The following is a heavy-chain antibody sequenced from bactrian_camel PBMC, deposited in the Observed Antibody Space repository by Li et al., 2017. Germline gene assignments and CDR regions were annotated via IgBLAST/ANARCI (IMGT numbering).Heavy chain of an antibody. J-gene: IGHJ4*01. CDR1: GYTLSRYC. V-gene: IGHV3S57*01. CDR3: AKDLLIAAPVAGCMASMRTLGADDNF. Sequence: HVQLVESGGGSVQAGGSLTLSCTTSGYTLSRYCLAWFRQAPGKQREAVATVDHTGHALYTDSVKGRFTISYDAAKATLYLQMNNLQPDDTAMYYCAKDLLIAAPVAGCMASMRTLGADDNFWGQGTQVTVS. D-gene: IGHD1*01. CDR2: VDHTGHA.